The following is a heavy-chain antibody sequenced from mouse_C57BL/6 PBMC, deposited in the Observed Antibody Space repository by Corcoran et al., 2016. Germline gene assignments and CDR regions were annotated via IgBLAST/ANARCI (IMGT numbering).Heavy chain of an antibody. J-gene: IGHJ4*01. CDR3: ARYYYGSSYGGYYYAMDY. CDR2: INTYSGVP. Sequence: QIQLVQSGPELKKPGETVKISCKASGYTFTTYGMSWVKQAPGKGLKWMGWINTYSGVPTYADDFKGRFAFSLETSASTAYLQINNLKNEDTATYFCARYYYGSSYGGYYYAMDYWGQGTSVTVSS. D-gene: IGHD1-1*01. CDR1: GYTFTTYG. V-gene: IGHV9-3*01.